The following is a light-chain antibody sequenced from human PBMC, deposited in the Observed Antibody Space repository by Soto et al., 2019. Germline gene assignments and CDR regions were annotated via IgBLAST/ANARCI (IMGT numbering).Light chain of an antibody. V-gene: IGLV2-14*01. CDR1: SSDVGAYQY. CDR3: SSYTSISTWV. CDR2: AVS. Sequence: QSALTQPASVSGSPGQSITISCTGTSSDVGAYQYVSWYQQHTGKAPKLMIYAVSNRPSGVSDRFSGSKSGNTAFLIISGLQVEDEADYYCSSYTSISTWVFGGGTKVTVL. J-gene: IGLJ3*02.